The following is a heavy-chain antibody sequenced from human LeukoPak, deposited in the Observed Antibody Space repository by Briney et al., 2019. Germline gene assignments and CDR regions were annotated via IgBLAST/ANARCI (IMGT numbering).Heavy chain of an antibody. CDR2: IYYSGAT. D-gene: IGHD6-13*01. CDR3: ARADGSSWYVFDY. Sequence: SETLSLTCTVSGASITDYYWSWIRQHPGKGLEWIGYIYYSGATNYNPALKSRVTISIDTSKNQFSLKLSSMTAADTAVYYCARADGSSWYVFDYWGQGTLVSVSS. J-gene: IGHJ4*02. V-gene: IGHV4-31*03. CDR1: GASITDYY.